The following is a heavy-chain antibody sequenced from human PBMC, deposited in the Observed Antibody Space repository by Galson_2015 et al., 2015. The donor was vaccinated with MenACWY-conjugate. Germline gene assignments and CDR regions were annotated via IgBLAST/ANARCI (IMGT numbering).Heavy chain of an antibody. CDR1: GYSFTNYW. V-gene: IGHV5-51*03. Sequence: QSGAEVKKPGESLKTSCKGSGYSFTNYWIGWVRQMPGKGLEWMGIIYPGDSDTRYSPSFQGQVTISADKSISTAYLQWSSLKASDSAMYYCARPASGHSSSCDYWGQGTRVTVSA. CDR2: IYPGDSDT. D-gene: IGHD6-13*01. CDR3: ARPASGHSSSCDY. J-gene: IGHJ4*02.